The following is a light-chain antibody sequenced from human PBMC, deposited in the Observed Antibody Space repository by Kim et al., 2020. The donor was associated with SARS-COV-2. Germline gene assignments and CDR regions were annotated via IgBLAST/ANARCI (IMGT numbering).Light chain of an antibody. CDR3: QQYNSYSLT. CDR2: KAS. CDR1: QSISSW. J-gene: IGKJ1*01. V-gene: IGKV1-5*03. Sequence: DIQMTQSPSTLSASVGDRVTITCRASQSISSWLAWYQQKPGKAPKLLIYKASSLESGVPSRFSGSGSGTEFTLTISSLQPVDFATYYCQQYNSYSLTFGQGTKVDIK.